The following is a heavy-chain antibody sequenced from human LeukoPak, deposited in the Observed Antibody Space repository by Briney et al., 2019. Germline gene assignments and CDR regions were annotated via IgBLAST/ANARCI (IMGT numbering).Heavy chain of an antibody. Sequence: GGSLRLSCEASGFSLSGSAMEWVRQASGKGLEWVGRIRSKAHSYATEYAASVKGRFTISRDDSKNTAYLQMNSLQKEDTAVYYCTRQPPSGSGYSAWFDPWGQGTLVTVSS. J-gene: IGHJ5*02. CDR3: TRQPPSGSGYSAWFDP. CDR1: GFSLSGSA. V-gene: IGHV3-73*01. D-gene: IGHD6-13*01. CDR2: IRSKAHSYAT.